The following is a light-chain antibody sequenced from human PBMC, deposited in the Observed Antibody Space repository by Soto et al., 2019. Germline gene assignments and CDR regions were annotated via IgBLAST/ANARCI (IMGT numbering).Light chain of an antibody. J-gene: IGKJ2*01. Sequence: DIQMTQSPSSLSASVGDRVTITCRASQSVSSYLNWYQQKPGKAPKVLIYAATTLQSGVPTRFSGRGSGTEFTLTISDLQPEDFASYYCHQSYSIPYTFGQGTKLEI. V-gene: IGKV1-39*01. CDR3: HQSYSIPYT. CDR1: QSVSSY. CDR2: AAT.